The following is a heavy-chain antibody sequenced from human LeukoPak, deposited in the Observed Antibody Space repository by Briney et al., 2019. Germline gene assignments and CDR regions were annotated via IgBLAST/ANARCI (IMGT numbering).Heavy chain of an antibody. CDR3: ARARAYDSSGYYWGGWFDP. Sequence: PSETLSLTCAVYGGSFSGYYWGWIRQPPGKGLEWIGSIYYSGSTYYNPSLKSRVTISVDTSKNQFSLKLSSVTAADTAVYYCARARAYDSSGYYWGGWFDPWGQGTLVTVSS. J-gene: IGHJ5*02. D-gene: IGHD3-22*01. V-gene: IGHV4-34*01. CDR1: GGSFSGYY. CDR2: IYYSGST.